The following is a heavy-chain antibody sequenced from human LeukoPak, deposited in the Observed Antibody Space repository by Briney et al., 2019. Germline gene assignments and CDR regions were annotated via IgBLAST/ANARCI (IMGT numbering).Heavy chain of an antibody. V-gene: IGHV4-61*02. CDR1: GGSISSGSYY. CDR3: ARAGGSGSYYIGYYYYYMDV. Sequence: SETLSLTCTVSGGSISSGSYYWSWIRQPAGKGLEWIGRIYTSGSTNYNPSLKSRVTISVDTSKNQFSLKLSSVTAADTAVYYCARAGGSGSYYIGYYYYYMDVWGKGTTVTISS. J-gene: IGHJ6*03. D-gene: IGHD3-10*01. CDR2: IYTSGST.